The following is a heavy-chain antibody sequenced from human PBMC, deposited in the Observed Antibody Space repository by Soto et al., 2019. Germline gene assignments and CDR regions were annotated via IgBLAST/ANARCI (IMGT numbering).Heavy chain of an antibody. J-gene: IGHJ6*02. Sequence: GVSVKVPCKASGGTFSSYAIIWVRQAPGQGLEWMGGIIPIFGTANYAQKFQGRVTITADESTSTAYMELSSLRSEDTAVYYCARVKDSSSDDNGEPFGGYYYYYYGMDVWGQGTTVTVSS. V-gene: IGHV1-69*13. CDR1: GGTFSSYA. CDR3: ARVKDSSSDDNGEPFGGYYYYYYGMDV. CDR2: IIPIFGTA. D-gene: IGHD6-6*01.